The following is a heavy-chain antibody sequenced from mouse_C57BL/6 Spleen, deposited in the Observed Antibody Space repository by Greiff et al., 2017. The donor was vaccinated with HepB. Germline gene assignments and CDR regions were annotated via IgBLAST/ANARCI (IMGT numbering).Heavy chain of an antibody. D-gene: IGHD1-1*01. J-gene: IGHJ4*01. CDR1: GYAFSSSW. CDR2: IYPGDGDT. V-gene: IGHV1-82*01. Sequence: VQLQESGPELVKPGASVKISCKASGYAFSSSWMNWVKQRPGKGLEWIGRIYPGDGDTNYNGKFKGKATLTADKSSSTAYMQLSSLTSEDSAVYFCAISWDYYGSSYVEAMDYWGQGTSVTVSS. CDR3: AISWDYYGSSYVEAMDY.